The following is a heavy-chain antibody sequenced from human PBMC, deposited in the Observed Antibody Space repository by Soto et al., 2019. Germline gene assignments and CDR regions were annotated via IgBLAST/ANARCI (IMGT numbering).Heavy chain of an antibody. Sequence: YVTMSLTGASAGGSISIYYWSLSGQPDGKGLEWIGRIYTSGSTNYNPSLKSRVTMSVDTSKNQFSLKLSSVTAADTAVYYCARYLMQDGSGSNNWFDPCGQGTLVTVSS. D-gene: IGHD3-10*01. CDR1: GGSISIYY. CDR3: ARYLMQDGSGSNNWFDP. CDR2: IYTSGST. J-gene: IGHJ5*02. V-gene: IGHV4-59*10.